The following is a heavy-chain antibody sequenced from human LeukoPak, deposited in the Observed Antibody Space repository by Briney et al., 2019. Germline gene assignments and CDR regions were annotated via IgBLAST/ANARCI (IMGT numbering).Heavy chain of an antibody. Sequence: ASVKVSCKASGYTFTGYNMHWVRQAPGQGLEWMGWINPNSGGTNYAQKFQGRVTMTRDTSISTAYMELSRLRSDDTAVYYCARDSFYYGSDRGDYWGQGTLVTVSS. CDR1: GYTFTGYN. CDR2: INPNSGGT. V-gene: IGHV1-2*02. D-gene: IGHD3-10*01. CDR3: ARDSFYYGSDRGDY. J-gene: IGHJ4*02.